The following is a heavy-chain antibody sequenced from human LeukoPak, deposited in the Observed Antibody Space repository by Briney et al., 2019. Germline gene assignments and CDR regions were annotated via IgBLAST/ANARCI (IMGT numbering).Heavy chain of an antibody. CDR2: INTKSGGT. Sequence: ASVKVSCKASGYTFTGYYMHWVRQAPGQGLEWMGWINTKSGGTNYAEKFQGRVTMTRDTSISTAYMELSRLRSDDTAVYYCAREGKWELYYDASDIWGQGTMVTVSS. D-gene: IGHD1-26*01. CDR1: GYTFTGYY. CDR3: AREGKWELYYDASDI. J-gene: IGHJ3*02. V-gene: IGHV1-2*02.